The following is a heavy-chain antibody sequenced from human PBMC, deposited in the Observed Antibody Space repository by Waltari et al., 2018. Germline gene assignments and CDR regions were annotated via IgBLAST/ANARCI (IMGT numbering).Heavy chain of an antibody. CDR1: GFSFSDHY. D-gene: IGHD2-2*01. V-gene: IGHV3-72*01. CDR3: ARDTAAALDS. Sequence: EVQLVESGGGLVQPGGSLRLSCVGSGFSFSDHYMNWVRQAPGKGLEWLVRNKNKGDSHITNYAASVKGRFFASRDESKNSLYLRMNNLKTEDTAVYYCARDTAAALDSWGQGTLVTVSS. J-gene: IGHJ4*02. CDR2: NKNKGDSHIT.